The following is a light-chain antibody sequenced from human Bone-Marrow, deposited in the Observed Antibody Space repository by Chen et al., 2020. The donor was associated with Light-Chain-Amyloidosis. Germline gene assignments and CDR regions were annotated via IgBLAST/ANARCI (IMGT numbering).Light chain of an antibody. Sequence: SYVLTQPSSVSVAPGQTATIACGGNNIGSTSVHWYQQTPGQGPLLVVYDDRDRPSGLPERVSGSHSGNTATLTISRFEAEDEADYYCQVWDRSGDRPVFGGGTKLTVL. CDR2: DDR. CDR1: NIGSTS. CDR3: QVWDRSGDRPV. V-gene: IGLV3-21*02. J-gene: IGLJ3*02.